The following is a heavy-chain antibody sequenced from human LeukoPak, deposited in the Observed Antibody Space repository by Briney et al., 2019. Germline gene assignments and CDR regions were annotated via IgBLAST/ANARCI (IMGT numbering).Heavy chain of an antibody. Sequence: PGGSLRLSCAASGFTFNNAWMNWVRQAPGKGLEWVSAISGSGGSTYYADSVKGRFTISRDNSKNTLYLQMNSLRAEDTAVYYCAKEGAGGTTFYSDFDYWGQGTLVTVSS. CDR1: GFTFNNAW. CDR2: ISGSGGST. D-gene: IGHD2/OR15-2a*01. CDR3: AKEGAGGTTFYSDFDY. V-gene: IGHV3-23*01. J-gene: IGHJ4*02.